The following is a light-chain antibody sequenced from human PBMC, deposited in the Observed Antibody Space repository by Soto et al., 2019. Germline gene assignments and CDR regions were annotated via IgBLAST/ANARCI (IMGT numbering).Light chain of an antibody. CDR1: QGISSY. Sequence: IQLTQSPSFLSASVGDRVTITCRASQGISSYLAWYQQKPGKAPKLLIYAASTSQSGVPSRFSGSGSGPEFTLTISFLQPEDFATYYCQQLNSYPYTFGQGTKLEIK. J-gene: IGKJ2*01. V-gene: IGKV1-9*01. CDR2: AAS. CDR3: QQLNSYPYT.